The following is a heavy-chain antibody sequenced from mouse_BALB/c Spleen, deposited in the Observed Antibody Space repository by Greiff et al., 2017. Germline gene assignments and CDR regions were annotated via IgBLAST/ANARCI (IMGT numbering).Heavy chain of an antibody. CDR1: GYSITSGYS. D-gene: IGHD1-1*01. J-gene: IGHJ3*01. CDR3: ARNYGSSSFAY. CDR2: IHYSGST. Sequence: VQLQQSGPDLVKPSQSLSLTCTVTGYSITSGYSWHWIRQFPGNKLEWMGYIHYSGSTNYNPSLKSRISITRDTSKNQFFLQLNSVTTEDTATYCCARNYGSSSFAYWGQGTLVTVAA. V-gene: IGHV3-1*02.